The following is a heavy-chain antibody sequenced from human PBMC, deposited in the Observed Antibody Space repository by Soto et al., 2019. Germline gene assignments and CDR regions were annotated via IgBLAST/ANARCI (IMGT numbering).Heavy chain of an antibody. J-gene: IGHJ5*02. D-gene: IGHD2-2*01. CDR2: ITDSVDT. V-gene: IGHV4-31*03. CDR1: RASISSAGCS. CDR3: ARDSCSSTSWEVWWFVL. Sequence: SETLSLTCTVSRASISSAGCSCSWVRQHLGKGLEGIGYITDSVDTDYNPSLRSRVSVAIDTSRNQFSLNASYVTAADTAVDYWARDSCSSTSWEVWWFVLWGQGTMVTVSS.